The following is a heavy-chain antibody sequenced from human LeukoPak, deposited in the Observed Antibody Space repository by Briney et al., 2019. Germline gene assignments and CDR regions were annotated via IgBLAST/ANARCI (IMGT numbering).Heavy chain of an antibody. CDR2: MNPNSGNT. D-gene: IGHD5-24*01. V-gene: IGHV1-8*01. Sequence: AASVKVSCKASGYTFNNYDINWVRQAPGQGLEWMGWMNPNSGNTGYAQKFQGRVTLTRETFISTAYMELSSLRSEDTAVYYCVRAMDPLDTFNYQYAMDVWGQGTMVTVSS. CDR1: GYTFNNYD. J-gene: IGHJ6*02. CDR3: VRAMDPLDTFNYQYAMDV.